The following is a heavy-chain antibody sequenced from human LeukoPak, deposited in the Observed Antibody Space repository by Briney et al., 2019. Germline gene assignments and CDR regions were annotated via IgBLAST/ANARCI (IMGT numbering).Heavy chain of an antibody. D-gene: IGHD2-15*01. J-gene: IGHJ5*02. Sequence: PSETLSLTCAVSGYSISSGYYWGWIRQPPGKGLEWIGSIYYSGSTYYNPSLKSRVTISVDTSKNQFSLKLSSVTAADTAVYYCARPLGYCSGGSCSNWFDPWGQGTLVTVSS. CDR1: GYSISSGYY. V-gene: IGHV4-38-2*01. CDR3: ARPLGYCSGGSCSNWFDP. CDR2: IYYSGST.